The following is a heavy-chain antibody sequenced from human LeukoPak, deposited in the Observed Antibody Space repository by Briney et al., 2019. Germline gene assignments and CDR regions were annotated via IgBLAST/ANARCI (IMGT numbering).Heavy chain of an antibody. J-gene: IGHJ4*02. CDR3: ARQTHYYDSSGYSRPLDY. CDR1: GYSFTSYW. Sequence: GESLKISCKGSGYSFTSYWIGWVRQMPGKGLEWMGIIYPGDSDTRYSPSFQGQVTISADKSISTAYLQWSSLKASDTAVYYCARQTHYYDSSGYSRPLDYWGQGTLVTVSS. V-gene: IGHV5-51*01. CDR2: IYPGDSDT. D-gene: IGHD3-22*01.